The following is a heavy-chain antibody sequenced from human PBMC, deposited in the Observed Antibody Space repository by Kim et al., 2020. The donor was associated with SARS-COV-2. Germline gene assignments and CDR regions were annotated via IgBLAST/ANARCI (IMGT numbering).Heavy chain of an antibody. J-gene: IGHJ6*02. CDR3: ATATANYYDSRGYSYYYYYGMDV. CDR1: GSTLTELS. Sequence: ASVKVSCKVSGSTLTELSMHWVRQAPGKGLEWMGGFDPEDGETIYAQKFQGRVTMTEDTSTDTAYMELSSLRSEDTAVYYCATATANYYDSRGYSYYYYYGMDVWGQGTTVTVSS. V-gene: IGHV1-24*01. D-gene: IGHD3-22*01. CDR2: FDPEDGET.